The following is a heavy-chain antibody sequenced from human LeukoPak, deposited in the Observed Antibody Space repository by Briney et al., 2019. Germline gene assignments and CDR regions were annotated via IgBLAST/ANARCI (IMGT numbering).Heavy chain of an antibody. CDR2: IYYSGST. V-gene: IGHV4-31*03. Sequence: QASETLSLTCTVSDGSISSGGYYWSWIRQHPGKGLEWIGYIYYSGSTYYNPSLKSRVTISVDTSKNQFSLKLSSVTAADTAVYYCARGRTYYYGSGSPNGFDYWGQGTLVTVSS. CDR1: DGSISSGGYY. CDR3: ARGRTYYYGSGSPNGFDY. D-gene: IGHD3-10*01. J-gene: IGHJ4*02.